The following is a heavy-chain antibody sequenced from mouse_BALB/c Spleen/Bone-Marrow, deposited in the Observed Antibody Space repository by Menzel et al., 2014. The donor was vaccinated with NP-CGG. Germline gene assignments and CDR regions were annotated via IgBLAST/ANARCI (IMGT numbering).Heavy chain of an antibody. CDR1: GFDFGRYW. CDR2: INPGSSTI. Sequence: VQLKESGGGLVKPGGSLNLACVASGFDFGRYWMSWARQAPGKGLEWIGEINPGSSTINYSPSLKDKFIMPRDNAKNTLYLQVRKVRSEDTALYYCARLGYYGYHDNWGQGTTLTVSS. V-gene: IGHV4-2*02. J-gene: IGHJ2*01. D-gene: IGHD1-2*01. CDR3: ARLGYYGYHDN.